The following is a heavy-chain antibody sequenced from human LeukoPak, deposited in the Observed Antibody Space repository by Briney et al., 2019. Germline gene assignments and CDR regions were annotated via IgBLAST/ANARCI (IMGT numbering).Heavy chain of an antibody. D-gene: IGHD1-1*01. Sequence: GGSLRLSCVASGFTFRNYDMHWVRQTPDRGLEWVAFIRSDGRDEEYTDSVKGRFTISRDNSKNTLYLQMNNLGGEDRALYYCAKRKYDDSWKYSLDVWGKGTTVIVSS. CDR2: IRSDGRDE. V-gene: IGHV3-30*02. CDR1: GFTFRNYD. J-gene: IGHJ6*03. CDR3: AKRKYDDSWKYSLDV.